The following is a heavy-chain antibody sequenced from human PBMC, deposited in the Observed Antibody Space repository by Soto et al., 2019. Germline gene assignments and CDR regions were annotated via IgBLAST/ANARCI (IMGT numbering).Heavy chain of an antibody. Sequence: PSETLSLTCAVSSGSIDNVYWWSWVRQSPGKGLEWIGETSHDGVTNYNPSLEGRVTISIDTSKNQFSLRLTSVTAADTAVYFCARFGTLGKDYGVDVWGRGTTVTVSS. CDR3: ARFGTLGKDYGVDV. CDR1: SGSIDNVYW. J-gene: IGHJ6*02. V-gene: IGHV4-4*02. CDR2: TSHDGVT. D-gene: IGHD3-16*01.